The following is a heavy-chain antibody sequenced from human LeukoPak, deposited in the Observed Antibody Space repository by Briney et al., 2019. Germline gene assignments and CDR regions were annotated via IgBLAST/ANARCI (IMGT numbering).Heavy chain of an antibody. V-gene: IGHV3-23*01. CDR2: ISGSGDTT. CDR1: GFKFSSYV. D-gene: IGHD3-22*01. CDR3: ARDLELVYYDSSGYDY. Sequence: AGGSLRLSCAASGFKFSSYVMRWVRQAPGKGLEWVSVISGSGDTTYYADSVKGRFTISRDNAKNTLYLQMNSLRAEDTAVYYCARDLELVYYDSSGYDYWGQGTLVIVSS. J-gene: IGHJ4*02.